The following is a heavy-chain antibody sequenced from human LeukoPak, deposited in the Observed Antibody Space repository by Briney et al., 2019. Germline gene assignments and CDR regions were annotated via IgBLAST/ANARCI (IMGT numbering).Heavy chain of an antibody. D-gene: IGHD5-24*01. CDR3: ARAQRPRRDGYNYGY. CDR1: GYTFTGYY. J-gene: IGHJ4*02. CDR2: INPNSGGT. V-gene: IGHV1-2*02. Sequence: GASVKVSCKASGYTFTGYYMHWVRQAPGQGLEWMGWINPNSGGTNYAQKFQGRVTMTRDTSISTAYMELSRLRSDDTAVYYCARAQRPRRDGYNYGYWGQGTLVTVSS.